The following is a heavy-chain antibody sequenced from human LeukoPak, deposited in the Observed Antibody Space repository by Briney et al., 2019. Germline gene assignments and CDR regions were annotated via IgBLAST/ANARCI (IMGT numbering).Heavy chain of an antibody. D-gene: IGHD6-19*01. CDR2: ISWNSGSI. CDR3: AKGDKQWLVSIDY. CDR1: GFTFDDYA. V-gene: IGHV3-9*01. J-gene: IGHJ4*02. Sequence: PGGSLRLSCAASGFTFDDYAMHWVRQAPGKGLEWVSGISWNSGSIGYADSVKGRFTISRDNAKNSLYLQMNSLRAEDTALYYCAKGDKQWLVSIDYWGQGTLVTVSS.